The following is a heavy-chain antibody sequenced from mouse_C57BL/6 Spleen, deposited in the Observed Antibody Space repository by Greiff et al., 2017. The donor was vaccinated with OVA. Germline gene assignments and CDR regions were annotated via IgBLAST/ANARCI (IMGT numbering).Heavy chain of an antibody. V-gene: IGHV1-64*01. CDR2: IHPNSGST. CDR3: ARCGTAQAPYAMDY. Sequence: QVQLKQPGAELVKPGASVKLSCKASGYTFTSYWMHWVKQRPGQGLEWIGMIHPNSGSTNYNEKFKSKATLTVDKSSSTAYMQLSSLTSEDSAVYYCARCGTAQAPYAMDYWGQGTSVTVSS. D-gene: IGHD3-2*02. J-gene: IGHJ4*01. CDR1: GYTFTSYW.